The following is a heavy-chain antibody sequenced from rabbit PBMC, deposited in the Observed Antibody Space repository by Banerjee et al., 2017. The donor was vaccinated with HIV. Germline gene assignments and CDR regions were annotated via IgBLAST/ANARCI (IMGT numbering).Heavy chain of an antibody. CDR2: IYNGDGST. Sequence: EESGGDLVKPGASLTLTCTASGFSFSSVYWIYWVRQAPGKGLEWIACIYNGDGSTYYASWVNGRFTISRSTSLNTVTLQMTSLTAADTATYFCARDLAGVIGWNFNLWGQGTLVTVS. CDR3: ARDLAGVIGWNFNL. CDR1: GFSFSSVYW. D-gene: IGHD4-1*01. V-gene: IGHV1S47*01. J-gene: IGHJ4*01.